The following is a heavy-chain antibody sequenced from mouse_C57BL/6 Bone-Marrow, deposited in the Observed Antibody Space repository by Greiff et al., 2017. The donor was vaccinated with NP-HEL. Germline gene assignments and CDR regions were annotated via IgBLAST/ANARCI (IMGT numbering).Heavy chain of an antibody. J-gene: IGHJ2*01. CDR2: ISYDGSN. CDR1: GYSITSGYY. V-gene: IGHV3-6*01. Sequence: EVKLMESGPGLVKPSQSLSLTCSVTGYSITSGYYWNWIRQFPGNKLEWMGYISYDGSNNYNPSLKNRISITRDTSKNQFFLKLNSVTTEDTATYYCARDGPYYYGSNFDYWGQGTTLTVSS. CDR3: ARDGPYYYGSNFDY. D-gene: IGHD1-1*01.